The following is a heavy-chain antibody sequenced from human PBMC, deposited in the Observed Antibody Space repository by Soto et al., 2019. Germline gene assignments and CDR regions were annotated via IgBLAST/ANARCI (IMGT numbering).Heavy chain of an antibody. V-gene: IGHV3-11*01. CDR1: GFTFSDYY. D-gene: IGHD5-12*01. CDR3: ARQYIGYDSDDYYYYYGMYV. CDR2: ISSSGSTI. Sequence: QVQLVESGGGLVKPGGSLRLSCAASGFTFSDYYMSWIRQAPGKGLAWVSYISSSGSTINYADSVKGRFTISRDNAKNSLDLQMNSLSAEATAVYYCARQYIGYDSDDYYYYYGMYVWGQGTTVTVSS. J-gene: IGHJ6*02.